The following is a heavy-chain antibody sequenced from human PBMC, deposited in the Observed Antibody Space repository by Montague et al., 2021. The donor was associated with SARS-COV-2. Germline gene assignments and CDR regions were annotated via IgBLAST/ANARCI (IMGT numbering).Heavy chain of an antibody. Sequence: SLRLSCAASGFTFTSYAMSWVRQAPGKGLEWVSTISISGGSTYYADSVKGRFTISRDSAKNTLYLQMNSLRVEDTAVYYCARGGSSGLGYWGQGTLVTVSS. CDR2: ISISGGST. J-gene: IGHJ4*02. V-gene: IGHV3-23*01. D-gene: IGHD6-6*01. CDR1: GFTFTSYA. CDR3: ARGGSSGLGY.